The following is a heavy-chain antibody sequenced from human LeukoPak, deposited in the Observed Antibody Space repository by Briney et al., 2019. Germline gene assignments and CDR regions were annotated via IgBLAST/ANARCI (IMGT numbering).Heavy chain of an antibody. D-gene: IGHD2-2*01. J-gene: IGHJ4*02. CDR3: TRRIVVVPAAPDFDY. Sequence: GRFLRLSCTASGFTFGDYAMSWVRQAPGKGLEWVGFIRSKAYGGTTEYAASVKGRFTISRDDSKSIAYLQMNSLKTEDTAVYYCTRRIVVVPAAPDFDYWGQGTLVTVSS. CDR2: IRSKAYGGTT. V-gene: IGHV3-49*04. CDR1: GFTFGDYA.